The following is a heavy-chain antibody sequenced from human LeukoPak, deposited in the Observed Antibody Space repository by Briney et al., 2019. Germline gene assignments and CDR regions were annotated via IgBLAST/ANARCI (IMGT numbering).Heavy chain of an antibody. CDR1: GYTFTAYY. CDR2: INPKSGGT. D-gene: IGHD6-13*01. V-gene: IGHV1-2*02. Sequence: ASVKVSCKASGYTFTAYYMHWVRQAPGLGLEWMGLINPKSGGTNYAQKFQGRVTMTRDTSISTAYMELSRLTSDDTAVYYCTPAPYSSSWYYFDYWGQGTLVTVSS. CDR3: TPAPYSSSWYYFDY. J-gene: IGHJ4*02.